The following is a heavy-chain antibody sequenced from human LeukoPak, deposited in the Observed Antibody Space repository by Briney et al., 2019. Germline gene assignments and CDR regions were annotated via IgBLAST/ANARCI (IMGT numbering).Heavy chain of an antibody. Sequence: SETLSLTCTVSGGSISSSSYYWGWIRQPPGQGLEWIGSMYYSGTTYYNPSLKSRVTISVDTSKNQFSLKLSSVTAADTAVYYCARDTAAARNWFDPWGQGTLVTVSS. J-gene: IGHJ5*02. CDR2: MYYSGTT. CDR1: GGSISSSSYY. V-gene: IGHV4-39*07. CDR3: ARDTAAARNWFDP. D-gene: IGHD6-25*01.